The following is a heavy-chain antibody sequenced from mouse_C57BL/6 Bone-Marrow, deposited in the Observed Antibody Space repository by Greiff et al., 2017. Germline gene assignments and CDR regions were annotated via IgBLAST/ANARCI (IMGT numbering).Heavy chain of an antibody. J-gene: IGHJ4*01. Sequence: QVQLQQSGAELVMPGASVKLSCKASGYTFTSYWMHWVKQRPGQGLEWIGEIDPSDSYTNYNQKFKGKSTLTVDKSSSTAYMQLSSLTSEDSAVDYCASDYYEYAGAMDYWGQGTSVTVSS. CDR3: ASDYYEYAGAMDY. CDR2: IDPSDSYT. CDR1: GYTFTSYW. V-gene: IGHV1-69*01. D-gene: IGHD2-4*01.